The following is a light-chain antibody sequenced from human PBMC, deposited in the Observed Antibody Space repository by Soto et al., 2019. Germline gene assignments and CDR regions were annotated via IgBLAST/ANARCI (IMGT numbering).Light chain of an antibody. CDR3: QQSYTTRIT. CDR2: DAS. CDR1: QSIGSW. J-gene: IGKJ5*01. Sequence: DIRMTQSPSTLSASVGDRVTITCRASQSIGSWLAWYQQKPGKAPKLLIYDASSLDSGVPSRFSGSGSGTDFTLTITSLQPEDFATYYCQQSYTTRITFGQGTR. V-gene: IGKV1-5*01.